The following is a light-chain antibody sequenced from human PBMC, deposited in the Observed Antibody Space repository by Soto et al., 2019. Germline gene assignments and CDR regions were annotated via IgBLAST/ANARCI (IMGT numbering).Light chain of an antibody. V-gene: IGLV2-23*02. CDR1: GSTVGSSDL. Sequence: QSVLTQPASVSGSPGQSITISCTGTGSTVGSSDLVSWYQQHPGKAPKLLIYGATKRPSGISNRFSGSKSGNTASLTISGLQAEDEADYYCYSYAGTQPFVFGGGTKVTVL. CDR2: GAT. J-gene: IGLJ2*01. CDR3: YSYAGTQPFV.